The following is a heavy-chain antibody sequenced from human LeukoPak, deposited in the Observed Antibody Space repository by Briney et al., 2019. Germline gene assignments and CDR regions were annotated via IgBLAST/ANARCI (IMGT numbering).Heavy chain of an antibody. D-gene: IGHD3-22*01. J-gene: IGHJ4*02. Sequence: GGSLRLSCSASGFTFSSYAMRWVRQAPGKGLEYVSTINIDGVTTFYADSVKGRFTISRDNSKNTLFLQMSSLRAEDTAVYYCVKGSESYCDSKSDYWGQGTLVTVSS. V-gene: IGHV3-64D*06. CDR2: INIDGVTT. CDR3: VKGSESYCDSKSDY. CDR1: GFTFSSYA.